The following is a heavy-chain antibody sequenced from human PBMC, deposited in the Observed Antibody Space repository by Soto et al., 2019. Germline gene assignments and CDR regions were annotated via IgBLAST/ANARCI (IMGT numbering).Heavy chain of an antibody. CDR3: AKSWGSGWLLRAFDI. D-gene: IGHD6-19*01. J-gene: IGHJ3*02. V-gene: IGHV3-9*01. CDR1: GFTLDDYA. CDR2: ISWNSGSI. Sequence: EVQLVESGGGLVQPGRSLRLSCAASGFTLDDYAMPWVRQAPGKGLEGVSGISWNSGSIGYADSVKGRFTISRDNAKNSLYLQMNSLRAEDTALYYCAKSWGSGWLLRAFDIWGQGTMVTVSS.